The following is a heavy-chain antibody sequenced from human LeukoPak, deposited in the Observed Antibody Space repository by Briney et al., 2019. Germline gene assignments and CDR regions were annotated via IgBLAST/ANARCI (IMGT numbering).Heavy chain of an antibody. CDR2: IYYSGST. D-gene: IGHD5-24*01. CDR1: GGSISSSSYY. J-gene: IGHJ6*03. Sequence: PSETLSLTCTVSGGSISSSSYYWGWIRQPPGKGLEWIGSIYYSGSTNYNPSLKSRVTISVDTSKNQFSLKLSSVTAADTAVYYCARVRDGYNYYYYYYMDVWGKGTTVTVSS. CDR3: ARVRDGYNYYYYYYMDV. V-gene: IGHV4-39*07.